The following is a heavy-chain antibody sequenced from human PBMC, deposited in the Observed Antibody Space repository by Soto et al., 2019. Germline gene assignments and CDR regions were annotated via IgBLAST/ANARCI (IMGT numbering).Heavy chain of an antibody. Sequence: QVQLVQSGAEVKKPGSSVKVSCKASGGTFSSYAISWVRQAPGQGLEWMGGIIPIFGTANYAQKFQGRVTITAYESTSTAYMELSSLRSEDTAVYYCASLIAARPRAYYYGMDVWGQGTTVTVSS. D-gene: IGHD6-6*01. CDR1: GGTFSSYA. CDR2: IIPIFGTA. V-gene: IGHV1-69*01. J-gene: IGHJ6*02. CDR3: ASLIAARPRAYYYGMDV.